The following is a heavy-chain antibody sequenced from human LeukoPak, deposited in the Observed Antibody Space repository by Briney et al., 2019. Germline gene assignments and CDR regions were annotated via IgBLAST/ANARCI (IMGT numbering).Heavy chain of an antibody. CDR2: IYPGDSDT. CDR1: GYSFTSYW. CDR3: ARRADYDILTGPLYGMDV. J-gene: IGHJ6*02. V-gene: IGHV5-51*01. D-gene: IGHD3-9*01. Sequence: GESLKISCKGSGYSFTSYWIGWARQMPGKGLEWMGIIYPGDSDTRYSPSFQGQVTISVDKSISTAYLQWSSLKASDTAMYYCARRADYDILTGPLYGMDVWGQGTTVTVSS.